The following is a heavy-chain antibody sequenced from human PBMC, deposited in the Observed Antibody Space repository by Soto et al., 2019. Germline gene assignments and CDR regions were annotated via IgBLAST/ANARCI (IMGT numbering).Heavy chain of an antibody. Sequence: GGSLRLSCAASGFTFSHYGMHWVRQAPGRGLEWVAVIWYDGSIKYYGDSVKGRFTIFRDNSENTVYLQMNSLRVEDTAVYFCARVPSGSWDHEDYWGHGTLVTVSS. J-gene: IGHJ4*01. CDR3: ARVPSGSWDHEDY. D-gene: IGHD6-13*01. V-gene: IGHV3-33*01. CDR1: GFTFSHYG. CDR2: IWYDGSIK.